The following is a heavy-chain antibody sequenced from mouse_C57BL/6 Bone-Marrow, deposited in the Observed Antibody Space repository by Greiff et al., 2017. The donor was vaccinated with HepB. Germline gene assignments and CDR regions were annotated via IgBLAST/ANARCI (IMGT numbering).Heavy chain of an antibody. Sequence: VQLQQSGAELVRPGASVKLFCTASGFNIKDDYMHWVKQRPEQGLEWIGWIDPENGDTEYASKFQGKATITADTSSNTAYLQLSSLTSEDTAVYYCTTGGDYDWFAYWGQGTLVTVSA. CDR2: IDPENGDT. CDR3: TTGGDYDWFAY. CDR1: GFNIKDDY. D-gene: IGHD2-4*01. J-gene: IGHJ3*01. V-gene: IGHV14-4*01.